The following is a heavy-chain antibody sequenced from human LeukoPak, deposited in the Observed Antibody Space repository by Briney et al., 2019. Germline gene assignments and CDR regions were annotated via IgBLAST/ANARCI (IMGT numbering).Heavy chain of an antibody. Sequence: GRSLRLSCAASGFTFSSFGMHWVRQAPGKGLEWVAVIWYDGSNKYYADSAKGRFTISRDNSKNTLYLQMNSLRAEDTAVYYCARNGASSWYLDYWGQGTLVTVSS. CDR3: ARNGASSWYLDY. CDR1: GFTFSSFG. D-gene: IGHD6-13*01. V-gene: IGHV3-33*01. CDR2: IWYDGSNK. J-gene: IGHJ4*02.